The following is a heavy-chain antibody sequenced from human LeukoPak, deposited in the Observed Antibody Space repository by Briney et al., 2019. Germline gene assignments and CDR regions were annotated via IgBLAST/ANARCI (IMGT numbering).Heavy chain of an antibody. J-gene: IGHJ4*02. CDR2: INPNSGGT. Sequence: ASVKVSCKASGYTFTGYYMHWVRQAPAQGLEWMGWINPNSGGTNYAQKFQGRVTMTRDTSISTAYMELSRLRSDDTAVYYCARGLDYGDPFDYWGQGTLVTVSS. D-gene: IGHD4-17*01. V-gene: IGHV1-2*02. CDR3: ARGLDYGDPFDY. CDR1: GYTFTGYY.